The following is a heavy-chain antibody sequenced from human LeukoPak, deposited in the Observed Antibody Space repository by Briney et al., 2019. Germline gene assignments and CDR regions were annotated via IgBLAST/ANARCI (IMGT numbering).Heavy chain of an antibody. Sequence: PGRSLRLSCGASGFTFSSCGMHWVRQAPGKGLEWVAAISYDGSDKYYADSVKGRFTISRDNSKNTVYLQMNSLRADDTAVYYCAKDREVPALDYWGQGTLATVSS. D-gene: IGHD1-1*01. CDR3: AKDREVPALDY. J-gene: IGHJ4*02. CDR2: ISYDGSDK. CDR1: GFTFSSCG. V-gene: IGHV3-30*18.